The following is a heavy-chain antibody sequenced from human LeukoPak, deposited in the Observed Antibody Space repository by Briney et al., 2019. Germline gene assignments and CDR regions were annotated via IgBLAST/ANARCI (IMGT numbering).Heavy chain of an antibody. CDR1: GFTVSSNY. CDR3: ARAGVTYQLLFRY. CDR2: VYNDGST. V-gene: IGHV3-53*01. J-gene: IGHJ4*02. Sequence: PGGSLRLSCAASGFTVSSNYMSWVRQAPGKGLEWVSSVYNDGSTNYADSAKGRFTMSRDNSKNTLYLQMNSLRAEDTAVYYCARAGVTYQLLFRYWGQGTLVTVSS. D-gene: IGHD2-2*01.